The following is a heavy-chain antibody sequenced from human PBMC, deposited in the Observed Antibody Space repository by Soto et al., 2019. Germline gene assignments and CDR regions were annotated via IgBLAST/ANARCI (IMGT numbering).Heavy chain of an antibody. CDR3: ASMITFGGVIEYYFDY. Sequence: GGSLRLSCAASGFTFNNYAMNWVRQAPGRGLEWVSIISWNSDSTCYADSVKGRFTISRDNAKNSLYLQMNSLRAEDTALYYCASMITFGGVIEYYFDYWGQGTLVTVSS. V-gene: IGHV3-9*01. CDR2: ISWNSDST. D-gene: IGHD3-16*02. J-gene: IGHJ4*02. CDR1: GFTFNNYA.